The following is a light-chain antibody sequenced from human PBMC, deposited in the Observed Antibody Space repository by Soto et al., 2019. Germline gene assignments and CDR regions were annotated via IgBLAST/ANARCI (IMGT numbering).Light chain of an antibody. V-gene: IGKV3-20*01. CDR3: QQYNYSPWT. CDR2: GAS. CDR1: QSVGSNY. Sequence: EIVLKQSPGTLSLSPGERATLSCRASQSVGSNYLAWYQQKPGQAPRLLIYGASSRATGIPDRFSGGGSGTDFTLTISRLEPEDFAVYYCQQYNYSPWTYGQGSKVDIK. J-gene: IGKJ1*01.